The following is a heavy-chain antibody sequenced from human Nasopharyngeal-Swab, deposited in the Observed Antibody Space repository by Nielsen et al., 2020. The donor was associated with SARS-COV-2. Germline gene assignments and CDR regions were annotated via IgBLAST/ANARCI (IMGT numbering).Heavy chain of an antibody. CDR2: ISYDGSNK. D-gene: IGHD6-6*01. CDR3: ARAAEYSSSVTPESTIISTPDFDY. Sequence: LRLSCAASGFTFSSYAMHWVRQAPGKGLEWVAVISYDGSNKYYADSVKGRFTISRDNSKNTLYLQMNSLRAEDTAVYYCARAAEYSSSVTPESTIISTPDFDYWGQGTLVTVSS. V-gene: IGHV3-30-3*01. J-gene: IGHJ4*02. CDR1: GFTFSSYA.